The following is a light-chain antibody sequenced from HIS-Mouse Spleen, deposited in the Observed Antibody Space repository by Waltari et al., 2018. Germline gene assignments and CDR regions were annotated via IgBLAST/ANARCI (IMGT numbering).Light chain of an antibody. Sequence: ALTQPASVSGSTGQSITISCTGPSCDVGGYNYVSWYQQHPGKAPKLMFYEVTSRPSGVSSHVCGSTSGEPASMSSSGLQAEDVADYYCSSYPRSSTWVYCGQTKLTVL. CDR3: SSYPRSSTWV. CDR1: SCDVGGYNY. V-gene: IGLV2-14*01. J-gene: IGLJ3*02. CDR2: EVT.